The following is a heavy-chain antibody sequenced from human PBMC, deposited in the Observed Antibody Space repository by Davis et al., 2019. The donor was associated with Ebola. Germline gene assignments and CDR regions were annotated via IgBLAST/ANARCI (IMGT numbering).Heavy chain of an antibody. D-gene: IGHD6-13*01. J-gene: IGHJ6*02. CDR1: GYTFTGYY. CDR2: INPNSGGT. V-gene: IGHV1-2*04. CDR3: ARGQPSIAAAGSYYYYYGMDV. Sequence: ASVKVSCKASGYTFTGYYMHWVRQATGQGLEWMGWINPNSGGTNYAQKFQGWVTMTRDTSINTAYMELSRLRSDDTAVYYCARGQPSIAAAGSYYYYYGMDVWGQGTTVTVSS.